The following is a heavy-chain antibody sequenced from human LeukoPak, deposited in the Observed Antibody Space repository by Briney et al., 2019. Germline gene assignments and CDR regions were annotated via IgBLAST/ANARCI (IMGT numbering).Heavy chain of an antibody. Sequence: ASVKVSFKASGYTFTGYYMHWVRQAPGQGLEWMGWINPNSGGTNYAQKFQGRVTMTRDTSISTAYMELSRLRSDDTAVYYCARGPKPQSYYYYYGMDVWGQGTTVTVSS. CDR2: INPNSGGT. J-gene: IGHJ6*02. CDR3: ARGPKPQSYYYYYGMDV. CDR1: GYTFTGYY. V-gene: IGHV1-2*02.